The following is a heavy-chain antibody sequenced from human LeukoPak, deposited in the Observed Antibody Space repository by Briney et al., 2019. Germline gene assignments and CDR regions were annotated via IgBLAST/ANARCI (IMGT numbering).Heavy chain of an antibody. J-gene: IGHJ6*03. CDR2: IVPLFATR. V-gene: IGHV1-69*13. CDR1: GVTFSNYA. CDR3: GSNPLTYGRKYYFYYMDV. Sequence: EASVKVSCKASGVTFSNYAISWVRQAPGQGLEWMGGIVPLFATRNYAQKFQGRITISADESTTTAYMELVSLTSDDTAIYYCGSNPLTYGRKYYFYYMDVWGNGTTVTVSS. D-gene: IGHD4-17*01.